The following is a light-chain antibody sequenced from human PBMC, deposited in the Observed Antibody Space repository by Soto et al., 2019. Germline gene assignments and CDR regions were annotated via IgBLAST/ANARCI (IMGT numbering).Light chain of an antibody. J-gene: IGKJ5*01. CDR3: PQYHSYPLT. Sequence: DIQMTQSPSTLSASVGERVTITCRASQSISAWLAWYQQKPGKATKLLIYKASNVESGVPSRFSGSGSGTEFTLTISSLQPDDFATYSCPQYHSYPLTFGQGTRLEIK. V-gene: IGKV1-5*03. CDR1: QSISAW. CDR2: KAS.